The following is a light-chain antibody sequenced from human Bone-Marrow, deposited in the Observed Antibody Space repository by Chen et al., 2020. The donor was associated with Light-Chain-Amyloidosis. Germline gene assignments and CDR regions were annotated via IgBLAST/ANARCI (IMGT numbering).Light chain of an antibody. V-gene: IGKV3-20*01. CDR1: QTISSNY. CDR2: GSS. Sequence: EIVLKQSPGTLSLSPGEGANLSCRASQTISSNYLTWYQQKFGQAPRLLIYGSSSRATGIPDRFTGSGSGTDLTLTINRLEPEDFAMYYCQQYGTSPLTFGGGTKVEIK. J-gene: IGKJ4*01. CDR3: QQYGTSPLT.